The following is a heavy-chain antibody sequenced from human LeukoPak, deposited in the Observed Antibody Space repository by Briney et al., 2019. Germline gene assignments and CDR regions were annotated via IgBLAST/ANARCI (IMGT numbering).Heavy chain of an antibody. CDR3: ARDRRFLRHDYGGNSDLDY. V-gene: IGHV7-4-1*02. CDR1: GYTFTSYA. D-gene: IGHD4-23*01. J-gene: IGHJ4*02. Sequence: APVKVSCKASGYTFTSYAMNWVRQAPGQGLEWMGWINTNTGNPTYAQGFTGRFVFSLDTSVSTAYLQISSLKAEDTAVYYCARDRRFLRHDYGGNSDLDYWGQGTLVTVSS. CDR2: INTNTGNP.